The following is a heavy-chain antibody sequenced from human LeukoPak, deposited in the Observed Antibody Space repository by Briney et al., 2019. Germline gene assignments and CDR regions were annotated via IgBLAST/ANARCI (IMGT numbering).Heavy chain of an antibody. CDR3: AGGDRNGWYFDY. J-gene: IGHJ4*02. CDR1: GFIFDDHG. CDR2: INWNGGST. Sequence: PGGSLRLSCAASGFIFDDHGMSWVRQVPGRGLEWVSGINWNGGSTGYADSVKGRFTISRDNAKKSLYLQMNSLRAEDTALYYCAGGDRNGWYFDYWGQGILVTVSS. D-gene: IGHD6-19*01. V-gene: IGHV3-20*04.